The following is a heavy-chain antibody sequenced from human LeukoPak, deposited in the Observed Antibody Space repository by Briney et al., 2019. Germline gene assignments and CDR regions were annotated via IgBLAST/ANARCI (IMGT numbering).Heavy chain of an antibody. CDR2: IIPIFGTA. Sequence: SVKVSCESSGGTFSSYAISWVRQAPGQGLEWMGGIIPIFGTANYAQKFQGRVTITADESTSTAYMELSSLRSEDTAVYYCARGGSSSWYSPWFDPWGQGTLVTVSS. D-gene: IGHD6-13*01. J-gene: IGHJ5*02. CDR3: ARGGSSSWYSPWFDP. V-gene: IGHV1-69*13. CDR1: GGTFSSYA.